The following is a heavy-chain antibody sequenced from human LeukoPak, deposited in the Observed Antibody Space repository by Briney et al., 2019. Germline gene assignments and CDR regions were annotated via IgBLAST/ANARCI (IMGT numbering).Heavy chain of an antibody. Sequence: SETLSLTCTVSGGSISSSSYYWGWIRQPPGKGLEWIGSIYYSGSTYYNPSLKSRVTISVDTSKNQFSLKLSSVTAADTAVYYCARGRFDRGVDYWGQGTLVTVSS. CDR3: ARGRFDRGVDY. CDR2: IYYSGST. J-gene: IGHJ4*02. V-gene: IGHV4-39*01. CDR1: GGSISSSSYY.